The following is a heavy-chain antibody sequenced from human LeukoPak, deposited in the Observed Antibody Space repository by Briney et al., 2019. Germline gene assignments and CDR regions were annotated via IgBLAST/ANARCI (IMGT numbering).Heavy chain of an antibody. D-gene: IGHD3-22*01. CDR2: ISGSGGST. CDR1: GFTFSSYA. CDR3: AKDHGTYYYDSSGYRFDY. J-gene: IGHJ4*02. V-gene: IGHV3-23*01. Sequence: GGSLRLSCAASGFTFSSYAMSWVRQAPGKGLEWVSAISGSGGSTYYADPVKGRFTISRDNSKNTLYLQMNSLRAEDTAVYYCAKDHGTYYYDSSGYRFDYWGQGTLVTVSS.